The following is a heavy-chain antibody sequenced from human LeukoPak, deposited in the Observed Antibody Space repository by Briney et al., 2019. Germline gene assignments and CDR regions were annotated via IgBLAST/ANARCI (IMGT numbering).Heavy chain of an antibody. Sequence: GGSLRLSYAASGFTFSSYAMSWVRQAPGKGLEWVSAISGSGGSTYYADSVKGRFTISRDNSKNTLYLQMNSLRAEDTAVYYCAKGQGVLWFGELSPPDYWGQGTLVTVSS. J-gene: IGHJ4*02. CDR1: GFTFSSYA. V-gene: IGHV3-23*01. CDR2: ISGSGGST. CDR3: AKGQGVLWFGELSPPDY. D-gene: IGHD3-10*01.